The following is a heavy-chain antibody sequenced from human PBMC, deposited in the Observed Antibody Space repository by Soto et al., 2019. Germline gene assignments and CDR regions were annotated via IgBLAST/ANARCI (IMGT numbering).Heavy chain of an antibody. V-gene: IGHV2-5*01. Sequence: SGPTLVNPTQTLTLPCTFSGFSLSTNVVVVGWIRQPPEKALEWLALIYWNDDERYSPSLEGRLSIRKDTSKNQVVLTVVDVDPIDTGTYFCAHSRYDSKYFYPWGQGTQVTVSS. D-gene: IGHD2-2*01. CDR3: AHSRYDSKYFYP. CDR2: IYWNDDE. J-gene: IGHJ1*01. CDR1: GFSLSTNVVV.